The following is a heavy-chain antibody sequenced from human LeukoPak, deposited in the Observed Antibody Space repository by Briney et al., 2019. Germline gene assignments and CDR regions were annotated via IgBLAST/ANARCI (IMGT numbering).Heavy chain of an antibody. Sequence: PGGSLRLSCAASGFTLSNYAMSWVRQAPGRGLEWVSAISGSGGSTYYADSVKGRFTISRDNSKNTLHLQMNSLRAEDTAVYHCARQLGYCSDGSCYFDYWGQGTLVTVSS. CDR1: GFTLSNYA. D-gene: IGHD2-15*01. CDR3: ARQLGYCSDGSCYFDY. V-gene: IGHV3-23*01. J-gene: IGHJ4*02. CDR2: ISGSGGST.